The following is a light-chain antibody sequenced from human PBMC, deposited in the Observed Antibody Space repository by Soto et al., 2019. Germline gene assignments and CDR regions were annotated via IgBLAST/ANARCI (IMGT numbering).Light chain of an antibody. V-gene: IGKV3-20*01. CDR3: QQYGSSPWS. CDR2: GAS. J-gene: IGKJ1*01. CDR1: QSVSSSY. Sequence: EIVLTQSPGTLSLSPGERATLSCRASQSVSSSYLAWYQQKPGQAPRPLIYGASSRAIGIPDRFSGSGSGTDFTLTIRRLEPEDFAVYYCQQYGSSPWSFGHGIKVEIK.